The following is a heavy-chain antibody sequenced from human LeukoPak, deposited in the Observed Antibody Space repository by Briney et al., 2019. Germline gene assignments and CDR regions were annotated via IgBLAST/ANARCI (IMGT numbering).Heavy chain of an antibody. J-gene: IGHJ6*02. CDR3: ARDSYYYMDV. D-gene: IGHD3-10*01. CDR1: GGSISSNY. V-gene: IGHV4-59*01. CDR2: IYYSGTT. Sequence: PSETLSLTCTVSGGSISSNYWSWIRQPPGKGLEWIGYIYYSGTTNYNPSLKSRVTISVDTSRNQFSLKLSSVTAADTAVYYCARDSYYYMDVWGQGTKVTVSS.